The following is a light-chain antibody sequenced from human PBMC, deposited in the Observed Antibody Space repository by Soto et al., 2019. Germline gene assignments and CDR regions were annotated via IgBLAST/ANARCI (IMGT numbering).Light chain of an antibody. Sequence: QSALTQPASVSGSPGQSITISCTGTSSDVGGYNYVSWYQRHPGKAPKLMIYEVSNRPSGVSNRFSGSKSGNTASLTISGLQAEDEADYYCSSYTSSSNLVVFGGGTKLTVL. CDR1: SSDVGGYNY. CDR2: EVS. CDR3: SSYTSSSNLVV. J-gene: IGLJ2*01. V-gene: IGLV2-14*01.